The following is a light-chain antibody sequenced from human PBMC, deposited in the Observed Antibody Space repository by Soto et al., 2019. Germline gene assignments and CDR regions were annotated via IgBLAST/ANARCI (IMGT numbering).Light chain of an antibody. V-gene: IGLV2-8*01. J-gene: IGLJ1*01. CDR1: SSDVGGYNY. Sequence: QSALTQPPSASGSPGQSVTISCTGTSSDVGGYNYVSWYQQHPGKAPKLMIYEVSERPSGVPDRFSGSKSSNTASLTVSGLQAEDEADYYCSSYAGTATVFGTGTKVTVL. CDR2: EVS. CDR3: SSYAGTATV.